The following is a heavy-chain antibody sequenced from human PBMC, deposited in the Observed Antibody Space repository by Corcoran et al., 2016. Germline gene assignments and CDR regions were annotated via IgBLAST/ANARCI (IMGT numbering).Heavy chain of an antibody. CDR1: GFTFSSYG. D-gene: IGHD3-9*01. CDR2: ISYDGSNK. Sequence: QVQLVESGGGVVHPGRSLRLSCAASGFTFSSYGMHGVRQAPGKGLEWVAVISYDGSNKYYADSVKGRFTISRDNSKNTLDLQMNSLRAGDTAVYYCAKATGYDKGGDAFDIWGQGTMVTVSS. CDR3: AKATGYDKGGDAFDI. J-gene: IGHJ3*02. V-gene: IGHV3-30*18.